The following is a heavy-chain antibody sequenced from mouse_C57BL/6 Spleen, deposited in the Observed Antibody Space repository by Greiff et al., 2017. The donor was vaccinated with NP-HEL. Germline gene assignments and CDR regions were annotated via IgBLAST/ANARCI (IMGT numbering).Heavy chain of an antibody. CDR3: ARAYYDYDGYAMDY. D-gene: IGHD2-4*01. CDR1: GYTFTDYY. CDR2: INPYNGGT. J-gene: IGHJ4*01. Sequence: EVQLQQSGPVLVKPGASVKMSCKASGYTFTDYYMNWVKQSHGKSLEWIGVINPYNGGTSYNQKFKGKATLTVDKYSSTAYMELNSLTSEDSAVYYCARAYYDYDGYAMDYWGQGSSVTVAS. V-gene: IGHV1-19*01.